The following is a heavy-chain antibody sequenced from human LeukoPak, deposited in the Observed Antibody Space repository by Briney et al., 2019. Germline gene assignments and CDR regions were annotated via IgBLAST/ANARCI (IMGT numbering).Heavy chain of an antibody. J-gene: IGHJ4*02. CDR2: IIPIFGTA. CDR1: GYTFTSYD. Sequence: ASVKVSCKASGYTFTSYDINWVRQAPGQGLEWMGGIIPIFGTANYAQKFQGRVTITTDESTSTAYMELSSLRSEDTAVYYCASGLSSSQYFDYWGQGTLVTVSS. D-gene: IGHD6-6*01. V-gene: IGHV1-69*05. CDR3: ASGLSSSQYFDY.